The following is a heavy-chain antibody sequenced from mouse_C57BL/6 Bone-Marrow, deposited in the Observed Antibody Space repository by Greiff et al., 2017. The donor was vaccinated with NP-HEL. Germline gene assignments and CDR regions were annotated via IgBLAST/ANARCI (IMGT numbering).Heavy chain of an antibody. J-gene: IGHJ4*01. D-gene: IGHD2-4*01. CDR3: AREGGLRRGYAMDY. CDR2: INYDGSST. V-gene: IGHV5-16*01. Sequence: EVKLMESEGGLVQPGSSMKLSCTASGFTFSDYYMAWVRQVPEKGLEWVANINYDGSSTYYLDSLKSRFIISRDNAKNILYLQMSSLKSEDTATYYGAREGGLRRGYAMDYWGQGTSVTVSS. CDR1: GFTFSDYY.